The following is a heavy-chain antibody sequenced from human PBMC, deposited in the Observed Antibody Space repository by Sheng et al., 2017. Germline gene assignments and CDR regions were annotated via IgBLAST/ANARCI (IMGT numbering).Heavy chain of an antibody. CDR2: SSPYNGNT. CDR3: ASSDSGSLDY. CDR1: GYTFTNYG. V-gene: IGHV1-18*01. Sequence: QVQLVQSGAEVKKPGASVKVFCKASGYTFTNYGITWVRQAPGQGLEWMGWSSPYNGNTNYAQKLQGRVTMTTDTSTNTAHMELRSLRSDDTAVYYCASSDSGSLDYWGQGTLVTVSS. J-gene: IGHJ4*02. D-gene: IGHD1-26*01.